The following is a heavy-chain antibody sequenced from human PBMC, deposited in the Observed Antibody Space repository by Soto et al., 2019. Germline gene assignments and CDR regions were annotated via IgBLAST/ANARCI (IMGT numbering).Heavy chain of an antibody. CDR2: IIPIFGTA. CDR1: GGTFSSYA. Sequence: SVKVSCKASGGTFSSYAISWVRQAPGQGLEWMGGIIPIFGTANYAQKFQGRVTITADESTSTAYMELSSLRSEDTAVYYCARAEFRTIFGVVISHNWFDPWGQGTLVTVSS. V-gene: IGHV1-69*13. D-gene: IGHD3-3*01. J-gene: IGHJ5*02. CDR3: ARAEFRTIFGVVISHNWFDP.